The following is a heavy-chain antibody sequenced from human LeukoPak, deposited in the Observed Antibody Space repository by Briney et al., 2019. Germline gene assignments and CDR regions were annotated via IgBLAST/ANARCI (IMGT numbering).Heavy chain of an antibody. CDR2: MSHDGSSK. D-gene: IGHD4-17*01. CDR3: AKSPTDYGDYEDH. V-gene: IGHV3-30*18. Sequence: GGSLRLSCAAFGFTFSSYGMHWVRQAPGKGLEWVAVMSHDGSSKYYADSVKGRVTISRDNSKNTLYLQMNSLRAEDTAVYYCAKSPTDYGDYEDHWGQGTLVTVSS. CDR1: GFTFSSYG. J-gene: IGHJ4*02.